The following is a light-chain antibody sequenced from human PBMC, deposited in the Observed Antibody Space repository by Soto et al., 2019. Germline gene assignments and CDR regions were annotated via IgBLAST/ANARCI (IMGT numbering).Light chain of an antibody. J-gene: IGKJ5*01. CDR3: QQSYSTPIT. CDR1: QSISSY. Sequence: DTQMTQSPSSLSASVGDRVTITCRASQSISSYLNWYQQKPGEAPTLLVYDSSTLQSGVPSRFSGSGSGTDFTLTISSLQPEDFATYYCQQSYSTPITFGQGTRLEIK. CDR2: DSS. V-gene: IGKV1-39*01.